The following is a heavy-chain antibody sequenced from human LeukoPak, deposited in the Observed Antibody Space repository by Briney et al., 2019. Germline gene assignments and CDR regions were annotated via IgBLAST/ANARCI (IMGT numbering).Heavy chain of an antibody. J-gene: IGHJ3*02. CDR2: IIPIFGTA. CDR1: GGTFSSHA. D-gene: IGHD3-10*01. Sequence: SVKVSCKASGGTFSSHAISWVRQAPGQGLEWMGGIIPIFGTANYAQKFQGRVTITADESTSTAYMELSSLRSEDTAVYYCARFRGPIDAFDIWGQGTMVTVSS. CDR3: ARFRGPIDAFDI. V-gene: IGHV1-69*13.